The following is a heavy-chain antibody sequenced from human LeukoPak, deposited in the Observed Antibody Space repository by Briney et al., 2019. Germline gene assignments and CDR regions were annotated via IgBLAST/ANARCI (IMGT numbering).Heavy chain of an antibody. J-gene: IGHJ4*02. Sequence: GGSLRLSCAGSRFTFSSYAMSWVRQAPGKGLKWVSTITGRGTDAYYADSVKGRFIISRDNSNSTLSLQMSSLRAEDTAVYYCAKGAFPTAMVTPYFDYWGQGALVTVSS. CDR1: RFTFSSYA. CDR2: ITGRGTDA. V-gene: IGHV3-23*01. CDR3: AKGAFPTAMVTPYFDY. D-gene: IGHD5-18*01.